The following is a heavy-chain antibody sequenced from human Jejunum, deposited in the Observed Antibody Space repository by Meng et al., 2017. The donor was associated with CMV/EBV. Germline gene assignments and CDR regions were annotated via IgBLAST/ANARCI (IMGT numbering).Heavy chain of an antibody. CDR1: GITFSSYA. V-gene: IGHV1-69*04. J-gene: IGHJ6*02. CDR2: IVPVLGIA. D-gene: IGHD1-26*01. Sequence: ASGITFSSYAIPWVRQAPGQGLEWLGRIVPVLGIATYAQKFQGRVTIIADKSTSTTYMELSSLTSGDAAVYFCARISTVGGYAMDVWGQGTAVTVSS. CDR3: ARISTVGGYAMDV.